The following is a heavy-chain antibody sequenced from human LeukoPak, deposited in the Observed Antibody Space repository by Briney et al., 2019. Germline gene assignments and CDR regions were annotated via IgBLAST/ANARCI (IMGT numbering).Heavy chain of an antibody. Sequence: GGSLRLSCAASGFTVSGIYMSWVRQAPGKGLEWVSVIYSGGNTYYADSVKGRFTISRDNSKNTLYLQMNSLRAEDTAVYYCAGAHSSSWSVFWGQGTLVTVSS. D-gene: IGHD6-13*01. CDR3: AGAHSSSWSVF. V-gene: IGHV3-53*01. CDR2: IYSGGNT. J-gene: IGHJ5*01. CDR1: GFTVSGIY.